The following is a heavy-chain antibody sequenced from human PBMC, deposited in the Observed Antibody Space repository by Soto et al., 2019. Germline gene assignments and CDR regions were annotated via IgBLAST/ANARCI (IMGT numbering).Heavy chain of an antibody. Sequence: QVQLVQSGAEVKKPGASVKVSCKASGYTFTSYSITWVRQAPGQGLEWMGWISAHNGNTKYAQQLQGRVTMTTDTSTSKAYMEVRSLRSDDTAVYYCARDTAMALPDAWGQGTLVTVSS. CDR3: ARDTAMALPDA. J-gene: IGHJ4*02. V-gene: IGHV1-18*01. CDR2: ISAHNGNT. D-gene: IGHD5-18*01. CDR1: GYTFTSYS.